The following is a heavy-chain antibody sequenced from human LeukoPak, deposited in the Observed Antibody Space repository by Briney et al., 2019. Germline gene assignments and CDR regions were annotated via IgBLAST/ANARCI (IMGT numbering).Heavy chain of an antibody. CDR3: ARAGSIRFDY. D-gene: IGHD1-26*01. Sequence: GGSLRLSCAASGFTFSHAWMSWVRQAPGKGLEWVSGISGSDGSTYYADSVKGRSTISRDNSKNTLYLQMNSLRAEDTAVYYCARAGSIRFDYWGQGTLVTVSS. V-gene: IGHV3-23*01. J-gene: IGHJ4*02. CDR2: ISGSDGST. CDR1: GFTFSHA.